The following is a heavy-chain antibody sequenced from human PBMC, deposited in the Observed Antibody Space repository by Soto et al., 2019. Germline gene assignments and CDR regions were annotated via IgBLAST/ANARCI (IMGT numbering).Heavy chain of an antibody. J-gene: IGHJ4*02. CDR1: GFTFSSYW. CDR2: INSDGSST. D-gene: IGHD6-19*01. V-gene: IGHV3-74*01. CDR3: ARESLRSSGYYYFDY. Sequence: EVQLVESGGGLVKPGGSLRLSCAASGFTFSSYWMHWVRQAPGKGLVWVSRINSDGSSTTYADSVKGRFTISRDNAKNTLLLQMNSLRAEDTAVYYCARESLRSSGYYYFDYWGQGTLVTVSS.